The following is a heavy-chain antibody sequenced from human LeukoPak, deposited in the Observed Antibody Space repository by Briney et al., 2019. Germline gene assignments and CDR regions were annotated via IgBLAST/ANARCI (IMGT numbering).Heavy chain of an antibody. D-gene: IGHD3-22*01. CDR2: MNLNSGIT. Sequence: ASVKVSCKASGYTFISYDINWLRQATGQGLEWMGWMNLNSGITGYAQKFQGRVSMTRNTSIGTACMELSSLKSEDTAVYYCARGLYYYDSNGRTPYDYWGQGTLVTVSS. CDR3: ARGLYYYDSNGRTPYDY. CDR1: GYTFISYD. J-gene: IGHJ4*02. V-gene: IGHV1-8*01.